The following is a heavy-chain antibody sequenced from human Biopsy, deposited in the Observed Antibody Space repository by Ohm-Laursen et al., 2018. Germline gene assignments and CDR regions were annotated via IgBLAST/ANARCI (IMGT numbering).Heavy chain of an antibody. Sequence: SQTLSLTCTVSGRSIYLFFWRWIPQPSGKGLVWIGYIYYSWSTNYNPSLKSRVTISVDRSKNHFSLELSSVTVADTAVYYCARVGVGAPSIDYFDSWGQGALVTVSS. CDR3: ARVGVGAPSIDYFDS. CDR2: IYYSWST. J-gene: IGHJ4*02. V-gene: IGHV4-59*01. D-gene: IGHD1-26*01. CDR1: GRSIYLFF.